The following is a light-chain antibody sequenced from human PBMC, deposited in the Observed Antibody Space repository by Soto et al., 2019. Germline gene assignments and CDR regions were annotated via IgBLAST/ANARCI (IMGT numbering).Light chain of an antibody. CDR1: QSISSW. J-gene: IGKJ1*01. Sequence: DIQMTQSPSTLSASVGDRVTITCRASQSISSWLAWYQQKPGKAPKLLIYKASSLESGVPSRFSGSGSGAEFTLTITSLQPDDFATYYCQQYNNYWTFRQGTKV. V-gene: IGKV1-5*03. CDR2: KAS. CDR3: QQYNNYWT.